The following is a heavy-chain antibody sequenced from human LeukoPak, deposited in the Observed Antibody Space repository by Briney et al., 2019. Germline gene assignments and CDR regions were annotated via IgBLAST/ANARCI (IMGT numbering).Heavy chain of an antibody. CDR3: ARSDIVVVVAARGLAFDI. D-gene: IGHD2-15*01. CDR2: ISHRGNT. J-gene: IGHJ3*02. V-gene: IGHV4-34*01. Sequence: SETLSLTCGVYGWPFSGYYWSWIRQPPGKGLEWIGEISHRGNTNYNPSLKSRVTISLDTSKNQFSLKLSSVTAADTAVYYCARSDIVVVVAARGLAFDIWGQGTMVTVSS. CDR1: GWPFSGYY.